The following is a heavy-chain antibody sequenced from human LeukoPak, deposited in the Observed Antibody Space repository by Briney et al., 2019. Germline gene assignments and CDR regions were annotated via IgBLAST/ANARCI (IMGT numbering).Heavy chain of an antibody. CDR1: GFTFSRDS. Sequence: PGRSLRLSCAAAGFTFSRDSMNWVRQAPGKGLEWASYISRSSSTIHYADSVKGRFTISRDNAKSSLFLQMNSLRAEDTAVYYCARDGGATMVRGVATYDSWGQGTLVTVSS. CDR2: ISRSSSTI. D-gene: IGHD3-10*01. V-gene: IGHV3-48*04. CDR3: ARDGGATMVRGVATYDS. J-gene: IGHJ4*02.